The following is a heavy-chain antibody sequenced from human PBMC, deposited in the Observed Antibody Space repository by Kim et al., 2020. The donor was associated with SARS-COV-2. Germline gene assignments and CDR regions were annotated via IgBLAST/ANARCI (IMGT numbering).Heavy chain of an antibody. V-gene: IGHV3-21*01. CDR1: GFTFSSYS. Sequence: GGSLRLSCAASGFTFSSYSMNWVRQAPGKGLEWVSSISSSSSYIYYADSVKGRFTISRDNAKNSLYLQMNSLRVEDTAVYYCARHVLGGSYGEQNDYWGQGTLVTVSS. CDR3: ARHVLGGSYGEQNDY. J-gene: IGHJ4*02. D-gene: IGHD1-26*01. CDR2: ISSSSSYI.